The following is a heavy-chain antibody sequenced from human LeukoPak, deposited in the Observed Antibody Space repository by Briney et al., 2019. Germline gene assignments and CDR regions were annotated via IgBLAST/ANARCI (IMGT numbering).Heavy chain of an antibody. CDR1: GGTFSSYA. CDR2: IIPIFGTA. D-gene: IGHD6-19*01. J-gene: IGHJ4*02. V-gene: IGHV1-69*13. CDR3: AREQGIAVAGTFWGDY. Sequence: SVKVSCKASGGTFSSYAISWVRQAPGQGLEWMGGIIPIFGTANYAQKFQGRVTITADESTSTAYMELRSLRSDDTAVYYCAREQGIAVAGTFWGDYWGQGTLVTVSS.